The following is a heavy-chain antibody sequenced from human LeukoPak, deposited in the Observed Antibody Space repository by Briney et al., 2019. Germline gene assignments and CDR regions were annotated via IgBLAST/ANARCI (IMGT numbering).Heavy chain of an antibody. Sequence: SETLSLTCAVYGGSFSGYYWSWIRQPPGKGLEWIGEINHSGSTNYNPSLKSRVTISVDTSKNQFSPKLSSVTAADTAVYYCARGRGDCSSTSCYNGTDYWGQGTLVTVSS. CDR3: ARGRGDCSSTSCYNGTDY. D-gene: IGHD2-2*02. V-gene: IGHV4-34*01. CDR2: INHSGST. CDR1: GGSFSGYY. J-gene: IGHJ4*02.